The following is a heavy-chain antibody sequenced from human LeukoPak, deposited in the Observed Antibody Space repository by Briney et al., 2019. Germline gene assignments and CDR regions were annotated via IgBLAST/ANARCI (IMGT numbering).Heavy chain of an antibody. CDR1: GGSISSGSYY. CDR2: IYTSGST. D-gene: IGHD6-13*01. J-gene: IGHJ6*03. CDR3: ASSLRIAAAGTRDYYYYMDV. V-gene: IGHV4-61*02. Sequence: PSQTLSLTCTVSGGSISSGSYYWSWIRQPAGKGLEWIGRIYTSGSTNYNPSLKSRVTISVDTSKNQFSLKLSSVTAADTAVYYCASSLRIAAAGTRDYYYYMDVWGKGTTVTVSS.